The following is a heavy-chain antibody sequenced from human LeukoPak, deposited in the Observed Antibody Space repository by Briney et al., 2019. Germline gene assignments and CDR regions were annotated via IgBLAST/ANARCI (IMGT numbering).Heavy chain of an antibody. Sequence: PSETLSLTCTVSGGSISSSHYYWGWIRQTPGKGLEWIGTIYHSGTTYYNPSLESRATISEDTSKNQFSLTLRSVTAADTAVYYCARQISDYYYYYIDVWGKGTTVTVSS. CDR3: ARQISDYYYYYIDV. D-gene: IGHD3-10*01. V-gene: IGHV4-39*01. J-gene: IGHJ6*03. CDR1: GGSISSSHYY. CDR2: IYHSGTT.